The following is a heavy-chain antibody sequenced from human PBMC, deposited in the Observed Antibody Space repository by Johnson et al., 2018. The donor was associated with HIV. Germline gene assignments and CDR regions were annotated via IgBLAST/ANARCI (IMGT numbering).Heavy chain of an antibody. CDR3: ARGGWGDAFDI. Sequence: VQLVESGGGLVHPGGSLRLSCAASGFTVSSNYMNWVRQAPWKGLEWVSVIYSGGTTYYADSVKGRFTISRDNAKNSLYLQMNSLRAEDTAVYYCARGGWGDAFDIWGQGTMVTVSS. J-gene: IGHJ3*02. V-gene: IGHV3-66*01. CDR2: IYSGGTT. D-gene: IGHD3-16*01. CDR1: GFTVSSNY.